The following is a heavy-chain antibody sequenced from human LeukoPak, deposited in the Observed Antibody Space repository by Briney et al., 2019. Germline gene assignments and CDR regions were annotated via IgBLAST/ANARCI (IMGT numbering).Heavy chain of an antibody. CDR1: GYSLTGHY. D-gene: IGHD6-25*01. J-gene: IGHJ6*03. Sequence: GASVKVSCKPSGYSLTGHYMHWVRQAPGQGLEWMGWINPNSGGTSFAQKFQGRVTMTRDTSISTAYMELSRLRFDDTAVYYCARGDPGGLYYNYMDVWGKGTTVTVSS. CDR3: ARGDPGGLYYNYMDV. V-gene: IGHV1-2*02. CDR2: INPNSGGT.